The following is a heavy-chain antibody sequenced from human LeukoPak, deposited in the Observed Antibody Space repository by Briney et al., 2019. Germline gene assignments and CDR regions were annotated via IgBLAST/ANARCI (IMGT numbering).Heavy chain of an antibody. Sequence: PGGSLRLSCTVSGFTVSSNSMSWVRQAPGKGLEWVSFIYSGGNTHYSDSVKGRFTISRDNSKNTLYLQMNSLRAEDTAVYYCAKHNSFDYWGQGTLVTVSS. J-gene: IGHJ4*02. D-gene: IGHD1-1*01. CDR1: GFTVSSNS. CDR2: IYSGGNT. CDR3: AKHNSFDY. V-gene: IGHV3-53*05.